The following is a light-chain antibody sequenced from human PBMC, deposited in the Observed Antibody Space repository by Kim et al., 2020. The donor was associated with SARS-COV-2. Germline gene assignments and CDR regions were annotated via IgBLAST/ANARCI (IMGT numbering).Light chain of an antibody. J-gene: IGKJ2*01. CDR3: QQYSSYSYT. CDR1: QNIDSW. V-gene: IGKV1-5*01. Sequence: IQMTQSPSTLSASVGDRVTITCRASQNIDSWLAWYQQKPGKAPKYLIYDATTLKSGVPSRFSGRGSGTQFTLTITSLQPDDFATYYCQQYSSYSYTFGQGTKREI. CDR2: DAT.